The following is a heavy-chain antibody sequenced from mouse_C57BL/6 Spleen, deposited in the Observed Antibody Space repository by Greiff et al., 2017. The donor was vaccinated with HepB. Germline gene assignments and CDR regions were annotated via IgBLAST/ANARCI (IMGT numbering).Heavy chain of an antibody. J-gene: IGHJ4*01. D-gene: IGHD2-5*01. CDR1: GYTFTDYN. CDR3: AREYSNYVDYYAMDY. CDR2: INPNNGGT. V-gene: IGHV1-22*01. Sequence: EVKVVESGPELVKPGASVKMSCKASGYTFTDYNMHWVKQSHGKSLEWIGYINPNNGGTSYNQKFKGKATLTVNKSSSTAYMELRSLTSEDSAVYYCAREYSNYVDYYAMDYWGQGTSVTVSS.